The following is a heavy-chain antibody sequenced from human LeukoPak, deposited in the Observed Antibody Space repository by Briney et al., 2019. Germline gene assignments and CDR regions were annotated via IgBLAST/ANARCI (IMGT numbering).Heavy chain of an antibody. V-gene: IGHV3-72*01. CDR2: SRNKAQSYTA. D-gene: IGHD4/OR15-4a*01. Sequence: GGSLRLSCAASGFTLSDQYMDWVRQAPGKGLEWVGGSRNKAQSYTADYLASLKHRFTISSDDSKNSLYLRMNSLKTEDTAVYYCDTHGMVPTDYWGQGTLVTVSS. CDR3: DTHGMVPTDY. CDR1: GFTLSDQY. J-gene: IGHJ4*02.